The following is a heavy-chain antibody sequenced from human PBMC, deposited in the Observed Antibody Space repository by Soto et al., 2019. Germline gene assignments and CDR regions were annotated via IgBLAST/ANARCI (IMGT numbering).Heavy chain of an antibody. J-gene: IGHJ6*02. V-gene: IGHV4-59*01. Sequence: SETLSLTCTVSGGSISGYYWSWIRQPPGKGLEWIGNVYYSGGAKYNPSVKRRVSISVDTSKNQFSLNLSSVTAAYTAVYYCTRDGDGRMTTNPYYYYGMDVWGPGITVTVSS. D-gene: IGHD2-21*02. CDR2: VYYSGGA. CDR1: GGSISGYY. CDR3: TRDGDGRMTTNPYYYYGMDV.